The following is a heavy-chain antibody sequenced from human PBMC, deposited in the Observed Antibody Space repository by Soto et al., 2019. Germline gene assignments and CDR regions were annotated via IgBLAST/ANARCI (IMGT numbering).Heavy chain of an antibody. J-gene: IGHJ6*02. D-gene: IGHD3-10*01. V-gene: IGHV3-9*01. CDR1: GFSFSDYS. Sequence: GGSLRLSCAASGFSFSDYSMNWVRQAPGKGLEWVSGINWNSGSIGYADSVKGRFTISRDNAKTSLYLQMNSLRAEDTALYYCAKDRGSGSYAANYYYYGMDVWGQGTTVTVSS. CDR3: AKDRGSGSYAANYYYYGMDV. CDR2: INWNSGSI.